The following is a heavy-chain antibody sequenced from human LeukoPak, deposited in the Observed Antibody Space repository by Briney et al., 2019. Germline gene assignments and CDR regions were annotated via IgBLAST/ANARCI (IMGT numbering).Heavy chain of an antibody. CDR2: ISYDGSNK. CDR3: ARAQAWDASDPNWFDP. J-gene: IGHJ5*02. V-gene: IGHV3-30*04. Sequence: GGSLRLSCAASGFTFSSYAMHWVRQVPGKGLEWVAVISYDGSNKYYADSVKGRFTISRDISKNTLYLQMNSLRAEDTAVYYCARAQAWDASDPNWFDPWGQGSLVIVSS. D-gene: IGHD1-26*01. CDR1: GFTFSSYA.